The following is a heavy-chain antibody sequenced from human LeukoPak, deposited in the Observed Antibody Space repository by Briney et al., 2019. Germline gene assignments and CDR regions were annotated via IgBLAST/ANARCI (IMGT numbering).Heavy chain of an antibody. J-gene: IGHJ4*02. V-gene: IGHV4-39*01. Sequence: PSETLSLTCTVSGGSISSSSYYWGWIRQPPGKGLEWIGSIYHSGSTYYNPSLKSRVTISVDTSKNQFSLKLSSVTAADAAVYYCARPFQYSSSSDDYFDYWGQGTLVTVSS. CDR2: IYHSGST. CDR1: GGSISSSSYY. CDR3: ARPFQYSSSSDDYFDY. D-gene: IGHD6-6*01.